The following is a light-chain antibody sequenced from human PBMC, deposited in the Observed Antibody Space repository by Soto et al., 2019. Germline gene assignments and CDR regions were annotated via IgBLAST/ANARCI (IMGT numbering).Light chain of an antibody. CDR1: QSVSNY. CDR3: QHSNSTPLT. J-gene: IGKJ4*01. Sequence: DIQMTQSPPSLSASVGDRVTITCRASQSVSNYLNWYQQKPGKAPKVLIYAASSLQSGVPSRFSGSGSGTEFTLTISSLQPEDSATYYCQHSNSTPLTFGGGTKVEIK. CDR2: AAS. V-gene: IGKV1-39*01.